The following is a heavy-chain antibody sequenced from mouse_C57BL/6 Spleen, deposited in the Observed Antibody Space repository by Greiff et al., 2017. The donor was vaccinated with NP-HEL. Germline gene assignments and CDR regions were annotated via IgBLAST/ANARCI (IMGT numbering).Heavy chain of an antibody. CDR1: GYTFTSYW. V-gene: IGHV1-55*01. CDR2: IYPGSGST. Sequence: QVQLQQSGAELVKPGASVKMSCKASGYTFTSYWITWVKQRPGQGLEWIGDIYPGSGSTNYNEKFKSKATLTVDTSSSTAYMQLSSLTSEDSAVYYCAGGPYWYFDVWGTGTTVTVSS. J-gene: IGHJ1*03. CDR3: AGGPYWYFDV.